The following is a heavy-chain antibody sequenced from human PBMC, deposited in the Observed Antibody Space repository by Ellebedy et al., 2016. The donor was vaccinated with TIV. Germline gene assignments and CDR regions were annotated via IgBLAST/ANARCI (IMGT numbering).Heavy chain of an antibody. V-gene: IGHV3-13*01. CDR1: GFTFRSHD. CDR2: IGTAGVT. Sequence: PGGSLRLSCAASGFTFRSHDMHWVRQATGKGLEWISAIGTAGVTYYSGSVKGRFTISRENAKNSLYLQMNSLKSGDTAVYYCARASNGLDVWGQGTTVTVFS. CDR3: ARASNGLDV. J-gene: IGHJ6*02.